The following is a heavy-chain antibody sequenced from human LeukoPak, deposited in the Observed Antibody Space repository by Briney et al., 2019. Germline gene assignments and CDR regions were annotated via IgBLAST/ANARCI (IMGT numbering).Heavy chain of an antibody. Sequence: GGSLRLSCAASAFTFSRYWMSWVRQAPGKGLEWVANIKEDGSQKYFGDSVKGRFTISRDNDKNSVYLEMDSLRAEDTAVYYCARRGGSSSRRSPIDYWGQGTLVTVSS. V-gene: IGHV3-7*01. J-gene: IGHJ4*02. CDR1: AFTFSRYW. D-gene: IGHD6-6*01. CDR2: IKEDGSQK. CDR3: ARRGGSSSRRSPIDY.